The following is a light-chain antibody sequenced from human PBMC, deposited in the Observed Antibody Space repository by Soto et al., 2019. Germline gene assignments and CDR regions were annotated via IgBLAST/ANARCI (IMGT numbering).Light chain of an antibody. CDR3: QSYYSSLSGWV. CDR2: GNS. J-gene: IGLJ3*02. V-gene: IGLV1-40*01. CDR1: SSNIGAGYD. Sequence: QSVLTQPPSVSGAPGKRVTISCTGSSSNIGAGYDVHWYQQLPGTAPKLLIYGNSNRPSGVPDRFSGSKSGTSASLAITGLQAEDEADYYCQSYYSSLSGWVFGGGTKVTVL.